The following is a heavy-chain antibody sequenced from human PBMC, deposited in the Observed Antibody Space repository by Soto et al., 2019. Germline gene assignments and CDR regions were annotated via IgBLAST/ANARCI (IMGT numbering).Heavy chain of an antibody. V-gene: IGHV4-59*01. D-gene: IGHD3-22*01. CDR3: TGAYYDVSGYSLDP. CDR2: IYYGGSI. CDR1: GGNIGSGY. J-gene: IGHJ5*02. Sequence: SETHSLTCSVSGGNIGSGYWTWIRQPPGKGLEWIGYIYYGGSINYNPSLKSRVIISVDTAKNQFSLRLSSVSAADTAVYYCTGAYYDVSGYSLDPWGQGTSVTVSS.